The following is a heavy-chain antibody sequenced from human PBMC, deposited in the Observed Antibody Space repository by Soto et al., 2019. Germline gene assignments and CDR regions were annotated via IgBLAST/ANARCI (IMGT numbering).Heavy chain of an antibody. CDR3: ARDPAIYSGNFDYGLDV. CDR1: GFTFSRYE. V-gene: IGHV3-48*03. D-gene: IGHD4-4*01. Sequence: EVQLVESGGGLVQAGGCLRLFCAVSGFTFSRYEMNWVRQAPGKGLEWVSYIGTSGKTIYYADSVRGRFTISRDNAKNALYLQMISLRAEDTAVYYCARDPAIYSGNFDYGLDVWGQGTTVTVSS. J-gene: IGHJ6*02. CDR2: IGTSGKTI.